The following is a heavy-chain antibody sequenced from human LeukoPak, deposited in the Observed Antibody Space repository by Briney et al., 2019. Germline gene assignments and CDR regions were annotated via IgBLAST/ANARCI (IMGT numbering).Heavy chain of an antibody. Sequence: ETLSLTCAVYGGSFSGYYWSWIRQPPGKGLEWIGEINHSGSTNYNPSLKSRVTISVDTSKNQFSLKLSSVTAADTAVYYCARSGRPGRGYYYYYMDVWGKGTTVTVSS. CDR1: GGSFSGYY. CDR2: INHSGST. CDR3: ARSGRPGRGYYYYYMDV. D-gene: IGHD3-10*01. J-gene: IGHJ6*03. V-gene: IGHV4-34*01.